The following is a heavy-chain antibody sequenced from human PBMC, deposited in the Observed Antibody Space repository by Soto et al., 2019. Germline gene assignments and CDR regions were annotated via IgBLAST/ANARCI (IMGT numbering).Heavy chain of an antibody. J-gene: IGHJ4*02. D-gene: IGHD3-10*02. Sequence: QVQLVQSGAEVKKPGASVKVSCKTPGYTFTSYAISWVRQAPGQGLDGMGWISAYNGKKNYAQKFQGIGTMTTDTSTSTAYMEPRSLRSDDTAVYYCASVHYCSGSYYEQWGQGTLVTVSS. CDR3: ASVHYCSGSYYEQ. V-gene: IGHV1-18*01. CDR2: ISAYNGKK. CDR1: GYTFTSYA.